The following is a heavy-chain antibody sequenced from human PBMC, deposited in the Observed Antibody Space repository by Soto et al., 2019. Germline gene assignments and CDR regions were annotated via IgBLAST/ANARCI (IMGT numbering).Heavy chain of an antibody. Sequence: QVPLVQSGAEVKKPGASVKVSCKGSGYTFTSYGITWVRQAPGQGLEWMGWISAHNGNTNYAQKLQGRVTVTRDTSTSTAVSELRSLRSDHTTVYNCARGRYGDYSGQGALVTVSS. CDR3: ARGRYGDY. D-gene: IGHD1-1*01. V-gene: IGHV1-18*01. J-gene: IGHJ4*02. CDR2: ISAHNGNT. CDR1: GYTFTSYG.